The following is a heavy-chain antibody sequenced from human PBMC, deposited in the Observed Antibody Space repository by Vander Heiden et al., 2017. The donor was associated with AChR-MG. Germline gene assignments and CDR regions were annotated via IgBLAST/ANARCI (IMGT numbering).Heavy chain of an antibody. Sequence: QVQLQQWGAGLLKPSETLSLTCAVYGGSFSGYYWSWSRQPPGKGLEWIGEINHSGSTNYNPSLKSRVTISVDTSKNQFSLKLSSVTAADTAVYYCARELAAADNYYYYYGMDVWGQGTTVTVSS. CDR1: GGSFSGYY. V-gene: IGHV4-34*01. D-gene: IGHD6-13*01. CDR3: ARELAAADNYYYYYGMDV. J-gene: IGHJ6*02. CDR2: INHSGST.